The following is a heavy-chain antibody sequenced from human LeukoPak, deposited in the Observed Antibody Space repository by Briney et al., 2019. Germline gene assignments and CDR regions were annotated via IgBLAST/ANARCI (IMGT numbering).Heavy chain of an antibody. CDR3: AKGSEPEFDY. CDR2: ISHHGNNK. Sequence: GTSLRLSCVVSGFPFDTYGMHWIRQTPGKGLEWLTLISHHGNNKYYADSVKGRFTISRDNSKNMVYLQMDSLRAEDTAVYYCAKGSEPEFDYWGQGTLVTVSS. J-gene: IGHJ4*02. CDR1: GFPFDTYG. V-gene: IGHV3-30-3*01. D-gene: IGHD2-15*01.